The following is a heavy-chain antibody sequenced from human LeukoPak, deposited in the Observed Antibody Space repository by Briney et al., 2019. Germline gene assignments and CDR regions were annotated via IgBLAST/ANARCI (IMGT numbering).Heavy chain of an antibody. CDR1: GFTFSSYA. D-gene: IGHD2-2*02. Sequence: GGSLRLSCAASGFTFSSYAMSWVRQAPGKGLEWVSAISGSGGSTYYADSVKGRFTISRDNSKNTLYLQMNSLRAEDTAVYYCAKDLRYCSSTSCYTADYFDYWGQGTLVTVSS. V-gene: IGHV3-23*01. J-gene: IGHJ4*02. CDR2: ISGSGGST. CDR3: AKDLRYCSSTSCYTADYFDY.